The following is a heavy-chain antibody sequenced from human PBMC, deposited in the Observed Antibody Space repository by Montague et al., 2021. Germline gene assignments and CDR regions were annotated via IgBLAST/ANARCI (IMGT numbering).Heavy chain of an antibody. CDR2: FYHGTT. V-gene: IGHV4-4*02. J-gene: IGHJ4*02. CDR3: AVGSGSGWELLDH. D-gene: IGHD1-7*01. Sequence: SETLSLTCTVSGDSISSKYFCCWVRQPLRKGLEWIGEFYHGTTSYSTSLKGRLTVSMDTSKNQFSLKLSSVNAADTAIYYRAVGSGSGWELLDHWGQGILVTVSS. CDR1: GDSISSKYF.